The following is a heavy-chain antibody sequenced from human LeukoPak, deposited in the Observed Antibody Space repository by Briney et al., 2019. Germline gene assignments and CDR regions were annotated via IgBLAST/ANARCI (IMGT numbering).Heavy chain of an antibody. CDR3: ARDYAGGNYYYMDV. Sequence: ASVKVSCKASGYTFTSYDINWVRQAPGQGLEWMGIINPSGGSTSYAQKFQGRVTMTRDMSTSTVYMELSSLRSEDTAVYYCARDYAGGNYYYMDVWGKGTTVTVSS. V-gene: IGHV1-46*01. CDR1: GYTFTSYD. D-gene: IGHD4-23*01. J-gene: IGHJ6*03. CDR2: INPSGGST.